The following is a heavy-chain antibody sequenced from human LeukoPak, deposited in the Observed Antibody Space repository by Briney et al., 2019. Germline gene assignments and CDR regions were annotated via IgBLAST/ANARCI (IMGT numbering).Heavy chain of an antibody. J-gene: IGHJ4*02. CDR2: IHPGDSDT. CDR3: ARHAGYCTGGKCYSFYYFDY. CDR1: GYTFTNYW. V-gene: IGHV5-51*01. D-gene: IGHD2-15*01. Sequence: GESLKISCKASGYTFTNYWIGWVRHTPGEGLEWMGIIHPGDSDTRYRTSFQGLVNMSVDESTSTAYLHWTSLKASDTAIYYCARHAGYCTGGKCYSFYYFDYWGQGTLVTVSS.